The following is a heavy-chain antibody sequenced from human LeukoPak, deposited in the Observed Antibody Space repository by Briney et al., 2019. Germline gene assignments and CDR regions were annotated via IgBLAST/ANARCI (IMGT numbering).Heavy chain of an antibody. CDR3: TKGMATITY. D-gene: IGHD5-24*01. V-gene: IGHV3-15*01. J-gene: IGHJ4*02. CDR2: IKSKTDGGTI. Sequence: GGSLRLSCAASGFTFDDYGMSWVRQAPGKGLEWVGRIKSKTDGGTIDYAAPVNGRFTISRDDSKNTLYLQMNSLKTEDTAVYYCTKGMATITYWGQGTLVTVSS. CDR1: GFTFDDYG.